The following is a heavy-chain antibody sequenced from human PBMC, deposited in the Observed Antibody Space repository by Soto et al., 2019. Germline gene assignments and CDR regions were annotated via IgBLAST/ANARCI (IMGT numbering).Heavy chain of an antibody. CDR3: ARGVAGSGFDL. CDR1: GDSVSSNTAA. D-gene: IGHD6-19*01. Sequence: PSQILSLTCAISGDSVSSNTAAWNWIRSSPSRGLEWLGRTYYRSNWRHDYAVSVKSRITVNPDTSKNHFSLQLNSVIPDDTAVYYCARGVAGSGFDLWGQGTLVTVSS. CDR2: TYYRSNWRH. V-gene: IGHV6-1*01. J-gene: IGHJ4*02.